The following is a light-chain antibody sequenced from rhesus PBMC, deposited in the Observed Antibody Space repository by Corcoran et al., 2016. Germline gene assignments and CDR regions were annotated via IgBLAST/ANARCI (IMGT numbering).Light chain of an antibody. Sequence: DIQMTQSPSSLSASVGDTVTITCRASQGISSYLNWFQQKPGKAPKLLIYDASSLESGVPSRFRGRGSGTDFTLTISSLQPDEFAAYYSLQHNSYPGTFGQGTKVEIK. CDR1: QGISSY. CDR2: DAS. V-gene: IGKV1-28*03. CDR3: LQHNSYPGT. J-gene: IGKJ1*01.